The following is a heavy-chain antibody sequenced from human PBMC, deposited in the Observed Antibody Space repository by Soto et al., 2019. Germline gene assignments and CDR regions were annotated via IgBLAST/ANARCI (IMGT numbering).Heavy chain of an antibody. J-gene: IGHJ6*02. Sequence: GGSLRLSCAASGFTFSSYSMNWVRQAPGKGLEWVSSISSSSSYIYYADSVKGRFTISRDNAKDSLYLQMNSLRAEDTAVYYCARVLDTAMGYYYGMDVWGQGTTVTVSS. CDR2: ISSSSSYI. D-gene: IGHD5-18*01. CDR3: ARVLDTAMGYYYGMDV. CDR1: GFTFSSYS. V-gene: IGHV3-21*01.